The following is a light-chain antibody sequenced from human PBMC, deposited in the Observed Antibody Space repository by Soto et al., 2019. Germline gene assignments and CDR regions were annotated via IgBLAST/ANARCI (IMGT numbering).Light chain of an antibody. CDR1: QSVLYSSNNKNY. Sequence: IVMTQSPDSLAVSLDERATINCKSSQSVLYSSNNKNYLAWYQQKPGQPPKLLIYWASTRKSGVPDRFSGSGSATDFTLTINSLQAEDVAVYYCQQYYDLPWTFGQGTKVEIK. V-gene: IGKV4-1*01. CDR3: QQYYDLPWT. CDR2: WAS. J-gene: IGKJ1*01.